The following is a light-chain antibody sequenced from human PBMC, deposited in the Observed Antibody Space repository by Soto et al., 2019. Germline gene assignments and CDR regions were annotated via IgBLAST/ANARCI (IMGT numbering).Light chain of an antibody. V-gene: IGKV1-5*01. CDR3: LQHNSYVWT. CDR2: GAS. Sequence: DIQMTQSPSTLSGSVGDRVTITCRASQTISSWLAWYQQKPGKAPKLLIYGASSLQSGVPSRFSGSGSGTEFTLTISSLQPGDSATYYCLQHNSYVWTFGQGTKVDIK. J-gene: IGKJ1*01. CDR1: QTISSW.